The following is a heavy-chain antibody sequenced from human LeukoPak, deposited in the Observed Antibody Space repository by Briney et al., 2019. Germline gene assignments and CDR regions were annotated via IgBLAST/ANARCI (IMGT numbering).Heavy chain of an antibody. J-gene: IGHJ3*02. CDR1: GGSISSSSYY. CDR2: INHSGST. CDR3: ARGLRNGRYYGSGNRCAFDI. Sequence: SETLSLTCTVSGGSISSSSYYWGWIRQPPGKGLEWIGEINHSGSTNYNPSLKSRVTISVDTSKNQFSLKLSSVTAADTAVYYCARGLRNGRYYGSGNRCAFDIWGQGTMVTVSS. D-gene: IGHD3-10*01. V-gene: IGHV4-39*07.